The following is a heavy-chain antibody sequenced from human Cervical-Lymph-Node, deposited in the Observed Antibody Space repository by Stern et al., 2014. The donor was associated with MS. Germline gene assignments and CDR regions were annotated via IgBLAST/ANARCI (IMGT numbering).Heavy chain of an antibody. V-gene: IGHV4-31*03. J-gene: IGHJ3*02. CDR2: IHHRGDT. CDR1: GAPVNSGGYY. CDR3: AAIGPLMEGAAFDI. D-gene: IGHD3-16*01. Sequence: VQLVESGPGLVKPSQTLSPSCTVSGAPVNSGGYYWTWIRQVPGKGLEWIGYIHHRGDTFYNPPLKSRVTISVDTSENQVSLMLSSVTAADTAVYYCAAIGPLMEGAAFDIWGQGTLVTVSS.